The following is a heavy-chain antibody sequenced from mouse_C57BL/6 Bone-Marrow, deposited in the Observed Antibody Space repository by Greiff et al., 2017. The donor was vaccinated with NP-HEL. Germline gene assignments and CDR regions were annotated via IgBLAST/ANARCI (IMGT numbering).Heavy chain of an antibody. Sequence: VQVVESGPELVKPGASVKISCKASGYAFSSSWMNWVKQRPGKGLEWIGRIYPGDGDTNYNGKVKGKATLTADKSSSTAYMQLSSLTSEDSAVYFCARSGSSYYLDYWGQGTTLTVSS. CDR1: GYAFSSSW. V-gene: IGHV1-82*01. CDR3: ARSGSSYYLDY. CDR2: IYPGDGDT. D-gene: IGHD1-1*01. J-gene: IGHJ2*01.